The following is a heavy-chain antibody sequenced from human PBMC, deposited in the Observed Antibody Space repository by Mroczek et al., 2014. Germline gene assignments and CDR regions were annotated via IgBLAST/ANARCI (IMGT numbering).Heavy chain of an antibody. Sequence: VQLVQSGGGLVKPGGSLRLSCAASGFTFSSYSMNWVRQAPGKGLEWVSSISSSSSYIYYADSVKGRFTISRDNAKNSLYLQMNSLRAEDTAVYYCARDYDSSGSLNYYYYYGMDVWGQGTTVTVSS. V-gene: IGHV3-21*01. CDR1: GFTFSSYS. J-gene: IGHJ6*02. CDR2: ISSSSSYI. D-gene: IGHD3-22*01. CDR3: ARDYDSSGSLNYYYYYGMDV.